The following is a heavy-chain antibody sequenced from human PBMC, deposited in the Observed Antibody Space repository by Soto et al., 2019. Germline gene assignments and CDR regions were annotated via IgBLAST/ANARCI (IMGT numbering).Heavy chain of an antibody. CDR3: ARNYYDSSGYYYTFYYYGMDV. Sequence: ASVKVSCKASGYTFTSYGISWVRQAPGQGHEWMGWISAYNGNTNYAQKLQGRVTMTTDTSTSTAYMELRSLRSDDTAVYYCARNYYDSSGYYYTFYYYGMDVWGQGTTVTVSS. J-gene: IGHJ6*02. CDR1: GYTFTSYG. D-gene: IGHD3-22*01. CDR2: ISAYNGNT. V-gene: IGHV1-18*01.